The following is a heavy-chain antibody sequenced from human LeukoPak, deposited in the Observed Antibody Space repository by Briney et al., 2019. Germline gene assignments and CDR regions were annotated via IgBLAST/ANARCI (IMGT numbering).Heavy chain of an antibody. CDR2: IYSGGST. D-gene: IGHD6-25*01. V-gene: IGHV3-66*01. Sequence: GGSLRLSCAASGFTVSSNYMSWVRQAPGKGLEWVSVIYSGGSTYYADSVKGRFTISRDNSKNTLYLQMNSLRAEDTAVYYRARDRRAMTANYYYYYGMDVWGQGTTVTVSS. CDR1: GFTVSSNY. CDR3: ARDRRAMTANYYYYYGMDV. J-gene: IGHJ6*02.